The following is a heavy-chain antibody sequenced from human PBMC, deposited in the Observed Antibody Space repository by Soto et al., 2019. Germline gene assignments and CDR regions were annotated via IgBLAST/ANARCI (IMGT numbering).Heavy chain of an antibody. Sequence: EVPLLESGGGLVQPGGSLRLSCAASGFTFSSYAMSWVRQAPGKGLEWVSAISGSGGSTYYADSVKGRFTISRDNSKNTLYLQMNSLRAEDTAVYYCVKDPANVPHGWFGETSPPTAYYEYGMDVWGQGTTFTVSS. CDR3: VKDPANVPHGWFGETSPPTAYYEYGMDV. J-gene: IGHJ6*02. CDR2: ISGSGGST. CDR1: GFTFSSYA. V-gene: IGHV3-23*01. D-gene: IGHD3-10*01.